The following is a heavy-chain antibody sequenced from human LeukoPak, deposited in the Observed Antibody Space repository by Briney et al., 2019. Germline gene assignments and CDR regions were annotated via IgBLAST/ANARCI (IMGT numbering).Heavy chain of an antibody. J-gene: IGHJ4*02. CDR1: GFSFSSFS. D-gene: IGHD2-2*01. Sequence: GGSLRLSCAASGFSFSSFSMNWVRQAPGKGLEWVSYISSSSGTIYYADSVQGRFTLSRDNAKNSLYLQMNSLRAEDTAVYYCASGCSSARCHGDFDYWGQGTLVTISS. CDR3: ASGCSSARCHGDFDY. V-gene: IGHV3-48*04. CDR2: ISSSSGTI.